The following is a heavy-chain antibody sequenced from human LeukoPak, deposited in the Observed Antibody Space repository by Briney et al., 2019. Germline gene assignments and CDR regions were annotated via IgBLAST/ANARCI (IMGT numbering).Heavy chain of an antibody. V-gene: IGHV4-59*11. CDR2: VSHSGYI. J-gene: IGHJ3*01. D-gene: IGHD4-17*01. CDR1: GASISSHY. CDR3: ARAGDYVGADAFDV. Sequence: SETLSLTCSVSGASISSHYWTWIRQPPGKGLQFIGYVSHSGYITYNPSLRSRVSISVDSSQNHFSLHLNSVTAADTALYYCARAGDYVGADAFDVWGQGSLVIVSS.